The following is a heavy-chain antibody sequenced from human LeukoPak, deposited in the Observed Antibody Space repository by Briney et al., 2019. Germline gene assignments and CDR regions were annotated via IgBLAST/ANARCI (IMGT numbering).Heavy chain of an antibody. CDR3: ARDRVDDYLWGTYRIDY. CDR1: GFTFSSHW. CDR2: IKQDGSEK. V-gene: IGHV3-7*04. D-gene: IGHD3-16*02. J-gene: IGHJ4*02. Sequence: GGSLRLSCATSGFTFSSHWMGWVRQAPGKGLEWVANIKQDGSEKYYVDSVKGRFTISRDNAKNSLCLQMNSLRAEDTAVYYCARDRVDDYLWGTYRIDYWGQGTLVTVSS.